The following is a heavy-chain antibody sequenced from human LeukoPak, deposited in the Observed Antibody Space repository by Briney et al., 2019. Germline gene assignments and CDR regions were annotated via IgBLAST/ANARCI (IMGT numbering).Heavy chain of an antibody. J-gene: IGHJ4*02. CDR1: GFTFGDYW. D-gene: IGHD4/OR15-4a*01. V-gene: IGHV3-7*01. Sequence: GGSLSLSCAASGFTFGDYWMIWVRQAPGKGLEWVANIRPDGNDRYLVDSARGRFTISRDNAKNSLYLQMNSLRAEDTAMYYCARGTAGAYDYWGQGTLVTVSS. CDR3: ARGTAGAYDY. CDR2: IRPDGNDR.